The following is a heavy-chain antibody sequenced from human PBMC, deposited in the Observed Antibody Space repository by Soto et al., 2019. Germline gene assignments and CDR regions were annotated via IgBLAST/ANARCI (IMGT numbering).Heavy chain of an antibody. CDR1: GFTFSSHG. Sequence: PGGSLRLSCAASGFTFSSHGMHWVRQAPGKGLEWVAVISYDGSNKYYVDSVKGRFTISRDNSKNTLYLQMNSLRAEDTAVYYCAGDLEGGTALVDYWGQGTLVTVSA. J-gene: IGHJ4*02. CDR3: AGDLEGGTALVDY. CDR2: ISYDGSNK. V-gene: IGHV3-30*03. D-gene: IGHD1-1*01.